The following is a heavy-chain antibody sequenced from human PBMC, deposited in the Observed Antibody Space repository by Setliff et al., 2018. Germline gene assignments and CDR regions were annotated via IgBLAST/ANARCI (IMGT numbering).Heavy chain of an antibody. CDR2: ISPYSGES. J-gene: IGHJ5*02. CDR3: ARSPAVLGIVYLDP. CDR1: GFSFSTFG. Sequence: GASVKVSCKTSGFSFSTFGFSWVRQAPGQGLEWMGWISPYSGESNYAQKFQDRLTVTADTSTKTTYMELDSLRSEDTAVYYCARSPAVLGIVYLDPWGQGTLVTVSS. D-gene: IGHD2-15*01. V-gene: IGHV1-18*01.